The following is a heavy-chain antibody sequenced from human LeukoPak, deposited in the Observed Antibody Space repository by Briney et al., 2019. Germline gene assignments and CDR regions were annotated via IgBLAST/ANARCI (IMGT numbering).Heavy chain of an antibody. J-gene: IGHJ6*04. CDR2: IIPIFGTA. CDR1: GGTFSSYA. CDR3: ARDPLDTAMVTNKYYYYYGMDV. V-gene: IGHV1-69*01. D-gene: IGHD5-18*01. Sequence: GSSVKVSCKASGGTFSSYAISWVGQAPGQGLEWMGGIIPIFGTANYAQKFQGRVTITADESTSTAYMELSSLRSEDTAVYYCARDPLDTAMVTNKYYYYYGMDVWGKGTTVTVSS.